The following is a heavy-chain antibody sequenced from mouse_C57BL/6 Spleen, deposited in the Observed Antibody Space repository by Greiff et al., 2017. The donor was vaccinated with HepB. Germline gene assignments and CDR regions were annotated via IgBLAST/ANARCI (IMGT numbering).Heavy chain of an antibody. V-gene: IGHV1-42*01. CDR3: TRRDYDYDPLSMDY. CDR2: INPSTGGT. J-gene: IGHJ4*01. D-gene: IGHD2-4*01. Sequence: VQLQQSGPELVKPGASVKISCKASGYSFTGYYMNWVKQSPEKSLEWIGEINPSTGGTTYNQKFKAKATLTVDKSSSTAYMQLKSLTSEDSAVYYCTRRDYDYDPLSMDYWGQGTSVTVSS. CDR1: GYSFTGYY.